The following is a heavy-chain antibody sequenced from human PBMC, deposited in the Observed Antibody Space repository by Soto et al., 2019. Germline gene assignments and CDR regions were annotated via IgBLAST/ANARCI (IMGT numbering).Heavy chain of an antibody. Sequence: EVQLVESGGGLVHPGGSLRLSCAASGFTFSNFAVNWARQAPGKGLEWLAFISSTGSAEYYADAGKGRFTVARDNVKNLAVLQMNSLRDEDTAVYFCASDSPSCGSSSCLFDRWGQGTVVTVSS. V-gene: IGHV3-48*02. CDR3: ASDSPSCGSSSCLFDR. J-gene: IGHJ4*02. CDR2: ISSTGSAE. D-gene: IGHD2-2*01. CDR1: GFTFSNFA.